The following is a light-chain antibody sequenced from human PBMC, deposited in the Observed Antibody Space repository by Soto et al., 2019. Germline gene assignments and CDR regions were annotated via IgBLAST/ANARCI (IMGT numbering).Light chain of an antibody. J-gene: IGKJ2*01. CDR3: QQQGT. CDR1: RSLSSSY. Sequence: EIVLTQSPGTLSLSPGERATLSCRASRSLSSSYVVWYQQKPGQAPRLLIYAASRRATGIPDRFSGSGSATEYTLPISRLEPKDFAVYYCQQQGTFGQGTKLEIK. CDR2: AAS. V-gene: IGKV3-20*01.